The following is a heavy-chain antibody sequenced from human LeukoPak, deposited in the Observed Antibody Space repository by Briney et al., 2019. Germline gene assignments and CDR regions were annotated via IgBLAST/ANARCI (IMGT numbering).Heavy chain of an antibody. V-gene: IGHV1-69*13. CDR3: ARAEYYYDSSGYPLI. CDR1: GYTFTSYG. D-gene: IGHD3-22*01. Sequence: ASVKVSCKASGYTFTSYGISWVRQAPGQGLEWMGGIIPIFGTANYAQKFQGRVTITADESTSTAYMELSSLRSEDTAVYYCARAEYYYDSSGYPLIWGEGTLVTVSS. J-gene: IGHJ4*02. CDR2: IIPIFGTA.